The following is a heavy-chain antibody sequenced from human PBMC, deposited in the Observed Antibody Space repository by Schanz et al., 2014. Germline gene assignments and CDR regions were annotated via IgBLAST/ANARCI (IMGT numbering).Heavy chain of an antibody. D-gene: IGHD3-3*01. CDR1: GFTFSSYA. CDR2: ISGSGGST. CDR3: VRDSFFAFDY. Sequence: EAHLVESGGGLVKPGGSLRLSCAASGFTFSSYAMSWVRQAPGKGLEWVSAISGSGGSTYYADSVKGRFTISRDNSKNSLYLQMNGLRAEDTAVYYCVRDSFFAFDYWGQGTLVTVSS. V-gene: IGHV3-23*04. J-gene: IGHJ4*02.